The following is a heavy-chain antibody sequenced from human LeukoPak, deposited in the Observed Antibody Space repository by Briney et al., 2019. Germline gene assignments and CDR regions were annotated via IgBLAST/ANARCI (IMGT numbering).Heavy chain of an antibody. CDR1: GFTFSDYY. Sequence: GGSLRLSCAASGFTFSDYYMSWIRQAPGKGLEWVSYISSSGNTIYYADSVKGRFTIPRDNAKSSLYLQMNSLRAEDTAVYYCARVGATSYGDYDYWGQGTLVTVSS. J-gene: IGHJ4*02. V-gene: IGHV3-11*04. CDR3: ARVGATSYGDYDY. CDR2: ISSSGNTI. D-gene: IGHD4-17*01.